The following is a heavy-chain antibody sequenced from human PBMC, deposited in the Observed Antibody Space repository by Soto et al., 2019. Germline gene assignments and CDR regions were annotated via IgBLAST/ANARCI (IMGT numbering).Heavy chain of an antibody. V-gene: IGHV4-59*01. CDR3: ARDLGVVAASYYYYGMDV. D-gene: IGHD2-15*01. CDR1: GGSISSYY. CDR2: IYYSGST. Sequence: LSLTCTVSGGSISSYYWSWIRQPPGKGLEWIGYIYYSGSTNYNPSLKGRVTISVDTSKNQFSLKLSSVTAADTAVYYCARDLGVVAASYYYYGMDVWGQGTTVTVSS. J-gene: IGHJ6*02.